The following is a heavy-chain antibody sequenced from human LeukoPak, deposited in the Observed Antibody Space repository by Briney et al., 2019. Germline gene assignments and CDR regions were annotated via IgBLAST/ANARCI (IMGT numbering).Heavy chain of an antibody. Sequence: ASVKVSCKASGYTFTGYYLHWVRQAPGQGLEWMGWINPNSGDTNYAQKFQGRVTMTRDTSISTAYMELSRLRSDDTAVYFCARDARFLINYYDLDYYFDYWGQGTLVTVSS. V-gene: IGHV1-2*02. CDR1: GYTFTGYY. CDR3: ARDARFLINYYDLDYYFDY. D-gene: IGHD3-9*01. J-gene: IGHJ4*02. CDR2: INPNSGDT.